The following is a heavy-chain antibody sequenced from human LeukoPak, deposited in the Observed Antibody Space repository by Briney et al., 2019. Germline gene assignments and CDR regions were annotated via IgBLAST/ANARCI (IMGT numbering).Heavy chain of an antibody. CDR2: ISGDGGST. CDR3: AKDSRQRGGWYNWFDP. D-gene: IGHD6-19*01. CDR1: GFTFDDYA. V-gene: IGHV3-43*02. J-gene: IGHJ5*02. Sequence: GGSLRLSCAASGFTFDDYAMHWVRQAPGKGLEWVSLISGDGGSTYYADSVKGRFTISRDNSKNSLYLQMNSLRTEDTAWYYCAKDSRQRGGWYNWFDPRGQGTLVTVSS.